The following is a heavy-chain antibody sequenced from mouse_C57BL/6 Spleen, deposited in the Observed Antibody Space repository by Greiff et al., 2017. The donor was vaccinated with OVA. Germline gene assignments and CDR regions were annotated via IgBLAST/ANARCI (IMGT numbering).Heavy chain of an antibody. CDR2: IDPSDSYT. J-gene: IGHJ4*01. CDR3: ARKEDYSKGHYYAMDY. CDR1: GYTFTSYW. Sequence: QVHVKQPGAELVMPGASVKLSCKASGYTFTSYWMHWVKQRPGQGLEWIGEIDPSDSYTNYNQKFKGKSTLTVDKSSSTAYMQLSSLTSEDSAVYYCARKEDYSKGHYYAMDYWGQGTSVTVSS. V-gene: IGHV1-69*01. D-gene: IGHD2-5*01.